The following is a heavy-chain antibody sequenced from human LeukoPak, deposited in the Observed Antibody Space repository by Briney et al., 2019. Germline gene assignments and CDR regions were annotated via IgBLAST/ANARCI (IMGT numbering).Heavy chain of an antibody. V-gene: IGHV1-69*04. D-gene: IGHD2-15*01. Sequence: SVKVSCKASAGTFSSYAISWVRQAPGQGLEWMGRIIPILGIANYAQKFQGRVTITADKSTSTAYMELSSLRSEDTAVYYCATTFATHVRWFDPWGQGTLVTVSS. CDR2: IIPILGIA. J-gene: IGHJ5*02. CDR1: AGTFSSYA. CDR3: ATTFATHVRWFDP.